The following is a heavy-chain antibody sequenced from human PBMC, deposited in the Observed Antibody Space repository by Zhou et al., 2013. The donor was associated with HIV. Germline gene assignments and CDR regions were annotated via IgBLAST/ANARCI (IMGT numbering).Heavy chain of an antibody. V-gene: IGHV1-69*05. Sequence: QVQLVQSGAEVKKPGSSVKVSCKASGGTLRHYAISWVRQAPGQGLHWMGGIIPNFGTTNHAQMLQGRVTITTDESTSTAYMELSSLRSEDTAVYYCARGLGYCSGGSCYSYYYYMDVWGKGTTVTVSS. CDR3: ARGLGYCSGGSCYSYYYYMDV. J-gene: IGHJ6*03. D-gene: IGHD2-15*01. CDR2: IIPNFGTT. CDR1: GGTLRHYA.